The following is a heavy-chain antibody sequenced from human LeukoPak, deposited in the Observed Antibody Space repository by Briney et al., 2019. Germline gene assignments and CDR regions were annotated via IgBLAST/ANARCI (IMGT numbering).Heavy chain of an antibody. Sequence: EINHSGSTNYNPSLKSRGSISVDTYKNEFLLKGSSVTAADTAVYYCAQGGCSGGSCYPLGYWGQGTLVTVSS. D-gene: IGHD2-15*01. CDR3: AQGGCSGGSCYPLGY. CDR2: INHSGST. J-gene: IGHJ4*02. V-gene: IGHV4-34*13.